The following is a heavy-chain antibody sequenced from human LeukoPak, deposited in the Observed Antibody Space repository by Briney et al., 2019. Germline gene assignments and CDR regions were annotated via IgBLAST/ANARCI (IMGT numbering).Heavy chain of an antibody. CDR1: GGSISSGGYS. CDR3: ARAPGDSYYDYVWGSYRPPNYFDY. Sequence: SETLSLTCAVSGGSISSGGYSWSWIRQPPGKGLEWIGYIYHSGSTYYNPSLKSRVTISVDRSKNQFSLKLSSVTAADTAVYYCARAPGDSYYDYVWGSYRPPNYFDYWGQGTLVTVSS. J-gene: IGHJ4*02. V-gene: IGHV4-30-2*01. D-gene: IGHD3-16*02. CDR2: IYHSGST.